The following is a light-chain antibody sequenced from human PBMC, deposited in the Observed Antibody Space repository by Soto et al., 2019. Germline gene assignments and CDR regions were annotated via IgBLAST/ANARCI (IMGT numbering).Light chain of an antibody. Sequence: EIELTQSPGTLSLSPGESATLSCRVSQTTSPKYVAWYQQRRGLAPRLLVYGASKRAAGIPDRFRGSGSGSEFSLTISGLEAGDFAVYFFQHFGSSPPVIFGQGTRLDVK. CDR2: GAS. CDR3: QHFGSSPPVI. CDR1: QTTSPKY. V-gene: IGKV3-20*01. J-gene: IGKJ5*01.